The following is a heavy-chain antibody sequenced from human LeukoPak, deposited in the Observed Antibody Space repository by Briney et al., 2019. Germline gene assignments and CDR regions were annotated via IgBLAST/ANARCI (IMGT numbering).Heavy chain of an antibody. CDR1: GFTFSSYA. CDR3: ARTGDFDY. CDR2: IKTDGSST. D-gene: IGHD7-27*01. V-gene: IGHV3-74*01. J-gene: IGHJ4*02. Sequence: PGGSPRLSCAASGFTFSSYAMSWVRQAPGKGLVWVSYIKTDGSSTSYADSVKGRFTISRDNAKNTLYLQMNSLRAEDTAVYYCARTGDFDYWGQGTLVTVSS.